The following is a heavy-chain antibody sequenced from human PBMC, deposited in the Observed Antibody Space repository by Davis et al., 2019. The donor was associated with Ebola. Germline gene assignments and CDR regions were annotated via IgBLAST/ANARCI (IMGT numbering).Heavy chain of an antibody. J-gene: IGHJ4*02. CDR3: AKLGGEMATISPV. D-gene: IGHD5-24*01. V-gene: IGHV3-30*18. CDR1: GFTFSSYG. CDR2: ISYDGSNK. Sequence: GESLKISCAASGFTFSSYGLHWVRPAPGKGLEWVALISYDGSNKYYADSVKGRFTISRDNSKNTLYLQMNSLRAEDTAVYYCAKLGGEMATISPVGGQGTLVTVSS.